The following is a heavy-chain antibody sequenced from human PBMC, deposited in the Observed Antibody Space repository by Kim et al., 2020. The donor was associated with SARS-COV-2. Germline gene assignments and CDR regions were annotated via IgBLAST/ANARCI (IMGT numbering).Heavy chain of an antibody. V-gene: IGHV1-8*01. CDR3: ARIHEFTYYDFWSGYPRGMDV. CDR1: GYTFTSYD. J-gene: IGHJ6*02. D-gene: IGHD3-3*01. CDR2: MNPNSGNT. Sequence: ASVKVSCKASGYTFTSYDINWVRQATGQGLEWMGWMNPNSGNTGYAQKFQGRVTMTRNTSISTAYMELSSLRSEDTAVYYCARIHEFTYYDFWSGYPRGMDVWGQGTTVTVSS.